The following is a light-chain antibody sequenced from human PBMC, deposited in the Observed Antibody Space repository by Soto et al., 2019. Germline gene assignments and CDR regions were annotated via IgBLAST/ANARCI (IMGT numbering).Light chain of an antibody. CDR2: AAY. CDR1: QSVADNY. J-gene: IGKJ1*01. CDR3: QQYGHSPRT. V-gene: IGKV3-20*01. Sequence: EIVLTQSPGTLSLSPGDRATLSCKARQSVADNYLAWDQQKHGQAPRLLIYAAYGRAIGIPDTFSGSGSGTDFTLTITRLEPEDFELYYCQQYGHSPRTFGQGTKVEIK.